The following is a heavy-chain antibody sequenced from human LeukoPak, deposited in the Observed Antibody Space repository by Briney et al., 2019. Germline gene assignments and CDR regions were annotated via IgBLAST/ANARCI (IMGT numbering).Heavy chain of an antibody. D-gene: IGHD1-26*01. V-gene: IGHV3-23*01. CDR2: ISGNDGST. CDR3: AKDREGYYMDV. J-gene: IGHJ6*03. CDR1: GFTFSSYA. Sequence: GGSLRLSCAASGFTFSSYAMSWVRQAPGKGLEWVSSISGNDGSTYYADSVKGRFTISRDNSKNTLFMQMNSLRAEDTAVYYCAKDREGYYMDVWGKGTTVTVSS.